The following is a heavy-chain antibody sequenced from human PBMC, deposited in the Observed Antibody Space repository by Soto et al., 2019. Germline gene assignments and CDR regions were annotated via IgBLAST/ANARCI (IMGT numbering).Heavy chain of an antibody. CDR2: IMPIFATP. J-gene: IGHJ6*02. Sequence: QVQLMQSGAEVKKPGSSVKVSCKASGGTFSTSAISWVRQAPGEGLEWVGGIMPIFATPDYAQKFQGRVTIPADEQTVTAYLELPSLTLDDTALYYCARVKDRQKLAGNYYSILDVGAKGPRSPSP. CDR1: GGTFSTSA. D-gene: IGHD3-10*01. CDR3: ARVKDRQKLAGNYYSILDV. V-gene: IGHV1-69*12.